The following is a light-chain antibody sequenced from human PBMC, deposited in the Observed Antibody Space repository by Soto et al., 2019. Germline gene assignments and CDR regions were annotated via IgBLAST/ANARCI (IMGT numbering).Light chain of an antibody. CDR3: CAYAGNYTFYV. J-gene: IGLJ1*01. CDR2: DVS. V-gene: IGLV2-11*01. Sequence: QSALTQPRSVFGSPGQSVTISCSGTSSDVGGYNYVSWYQQHPGKAPKLMIYDVSKRPSAVPDRFSGSKSGNTASLTISGLQSEDEADYYCCAYAGNYTFYVVGTGTKLTVL. CDR1: SSDVGGYNY.